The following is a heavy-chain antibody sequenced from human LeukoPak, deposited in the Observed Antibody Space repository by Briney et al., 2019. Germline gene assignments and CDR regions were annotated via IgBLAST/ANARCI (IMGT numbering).Heavy chain of an antibody. J-gene: IGHJ4*02. CDR3: ATRGAYSPPY. V-gene: IGHV3-74*01. CDR1: GFTFSSYW. CDR2: INNDGRST. D-gene: IGHD5-18*01. Sequence: GGSLRLSCAASGFTFSSYWMHWVRQAPGKGLVGVSRINNDGRSTNYADSVKGRFTISRDNAKNTLYLQMNSLRAEDTAVYYCATRGAYSPPYWGQGTLVSVSS.